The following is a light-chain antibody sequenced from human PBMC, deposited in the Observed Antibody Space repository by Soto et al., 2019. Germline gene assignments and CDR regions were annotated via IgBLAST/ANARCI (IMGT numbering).Light chain of an antibody. V-gene: IGKV1-39*01. CDR3: QKTDSFTYT. J-gene: IGKJ2*01. Sequence: DIQMTQSPPSLSASVGDRVTISCRASQNINIHLNWYQQKPGKAPNLLIFAASNLQSGVPPRFSGGGSGTDFTLTISSLQPDDFATYYCQKTDSFTYTFGQGTK. CDR2: AAS. CDR1: QNINIH.